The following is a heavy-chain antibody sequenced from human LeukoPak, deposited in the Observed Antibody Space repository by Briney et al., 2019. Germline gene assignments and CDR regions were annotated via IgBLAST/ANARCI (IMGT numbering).Heavy chain of an antibody. J-gene: IGHJ3*02. CDR1: GYSISSGYY. Sequence: NPSETLSLTCTVSGYSISSGYYWGWIRQPPGKGLEWIGSIYHSGSTYYNPSLKSRVTISVDTSKNQFSLKLSSVTAADTAVYYCARADNRKGAFDIWGQGTMVTVSS. CDR3: ARADNRKGAFDI. CDR2: IYHSGST. D-gene: IGHD1-14*01. V-gene: IGHV4-38-2*02.